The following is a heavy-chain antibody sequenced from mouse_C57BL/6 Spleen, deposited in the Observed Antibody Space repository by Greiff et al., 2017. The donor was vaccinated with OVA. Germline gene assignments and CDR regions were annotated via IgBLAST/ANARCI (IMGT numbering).Heavy chain of an antibody. V-gene: IGHV1-52*01. Sequence: VKLQQPGAELVRHGSSVKLSCKASGYTFTSYWMHWVKQRPIQGLEWIGNIDPSDSETHYNQKFKDKATLTVDKSSSTAYMQLSSLTSEDSAVYYCARWTGSYFDYWGQGTTLTVSS. J-gene: IGHJ2*01. D-gene: IGHD4-1*01. CDR2: IDPSDSET. CDR3: ARWTGSYFDY. CDR1: GYTFTSYW.